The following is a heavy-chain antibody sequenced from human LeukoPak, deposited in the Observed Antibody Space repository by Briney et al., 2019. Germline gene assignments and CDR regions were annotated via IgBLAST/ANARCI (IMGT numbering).Heavy chain of an antibody. CDR2: IIPIFGTA. D-gene: IGHD1-7*01. J-gene: IGHJ5*02. CDR1: GGTFSSYA. V-gene: IGHV1-69*05. Sequence: ASVKVSCKASGGTFSSYAISWVRQAPGQGLEWMGGIIPIFGTANYAQTFQGRVTITTDKSTSTAYMDLSSLRSEDTAVYYCAREGESGTTGNWFDPWGQGTLVTASS. CDR3: AREGESGTTGNWFDP.